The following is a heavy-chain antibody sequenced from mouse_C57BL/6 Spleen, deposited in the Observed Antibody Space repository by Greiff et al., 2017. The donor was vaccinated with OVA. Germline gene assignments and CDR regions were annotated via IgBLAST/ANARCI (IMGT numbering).Heavy chain of an antibody. CDR3: ARSEYDYDFAY. CDR1: GYTFTDYY. J-gene: IGHJ3*01. V-gene: IGHV1-26*01. D-gene: IGHD2-4*01. Sequence: EVQLQQSGPELVKPGASVKISCKASGYTFTDYYMNWVKQSHGQSLEWIGDINPNNGGTSYNQKFKGKATLTVDKSSSTAYMELRSLTSEDSAVYYSARSEYDYDFAYWGQGTLVTVSS. CDR2: INPNNGGT.